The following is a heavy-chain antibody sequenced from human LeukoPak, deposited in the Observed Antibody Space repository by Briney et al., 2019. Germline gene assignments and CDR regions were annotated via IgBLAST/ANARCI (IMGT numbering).Heavy chain of an antibody. CDR1: GITLSNYG. J-gene: IGHJ4*02. CDR3: AKRGVVIRVILVGFHKEAYYFDS. CDR2: ISDSGGRT. Sequence: GGSLRLSCAVSGITLSNYGMSWVRQAPGKGLEWVASISDSGGRTNYADSVKGRFTISRDNPKNTLYLQMNSLRAEDTAVYFCAKRGVVIRVILVGFHKEAYYFDSWGQGALVTVSS. V-gene: IGHV3-23*01. D-gene: IGHD3-22*01.